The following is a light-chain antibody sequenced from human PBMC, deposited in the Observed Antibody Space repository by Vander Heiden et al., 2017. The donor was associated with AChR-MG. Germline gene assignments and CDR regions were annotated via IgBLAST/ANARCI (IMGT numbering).Light chain of an antibody. CDR2: GAY. V-gene: IGKV3-20*01. CDR3: QQYGSSPTAP. Sequence: EIVMTQSPGTLSLSPGERATLSCRASQSVGSSYLAWYQQKPGQASRLLIYGAYSRASGIPDRFSGSGSGTDFTLTISRLEPEDFAVYYCQQYGSSPTAPFGGGTKVEIK. CDR1: QSVGSSY. J-gene: IGKJ4*01.